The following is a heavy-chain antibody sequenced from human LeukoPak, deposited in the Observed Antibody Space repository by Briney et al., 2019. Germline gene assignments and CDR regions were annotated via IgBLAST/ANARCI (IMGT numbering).Heavy chain of an antibody. D-gene: IGHD2-2*01. CDR3: ARSDVDCSSTSCYLVWFDP. V-gene: IGHV4-30-2*01. CDR1: GGSISSGGYY. Sequence: SETLSLTCTVSGGSISSGGYYWSWVRQPPGKGLEWIGYIYHSGSTYYNPSLKSRVTISVDRSKNQSSLKLSSVTAADTAVYYCARSDVDCSSTSCYLVWFDPWGQGTLVTVSS. J-gene: IGHJ5*02. CDR2: IYHSGST.